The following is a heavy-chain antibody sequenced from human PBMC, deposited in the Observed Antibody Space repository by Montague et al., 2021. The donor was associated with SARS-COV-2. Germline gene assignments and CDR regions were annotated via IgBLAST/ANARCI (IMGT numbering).Heavy chain of an antibody. J-gene: IGHJ6*02. V-gene: IGHV3-7*01. D-gene: IGHD4-23*01. Sequence: SLRLSCAASGFPFSNIWMSWVRQAPGKGLEWVANIKPDESEKNYVDSVKGRLSISRDNAKNSLYLQMDNLRAEDTAIYYCAKNGGAHGLDVWGQGTSVSVSS. CDR2: IKPDESEK. CDR3: AKNGGAHGLDV. CDR1: GFPFSNIW.